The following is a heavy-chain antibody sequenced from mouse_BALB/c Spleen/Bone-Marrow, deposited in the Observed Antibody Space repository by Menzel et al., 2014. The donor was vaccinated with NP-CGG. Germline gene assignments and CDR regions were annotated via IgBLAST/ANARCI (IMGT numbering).Heavy chain of an antibody. CDR2: INPSNGRT. CDR3: ARASWLLRYYYAMDY. Sequence: QVQLQQSGAELVKPGASVKLSCKASGYTFTSYWMHWVKQRPGQGLEWIGEINPSNGRTNYNEKFKSKATLTVDKSSSTAYMQLSSLTSEDSAVYYCARASWLLRYYYAMDYWGQGTSVTVPS. V-gene: IGHV1S81*02. J-gene: IGHJ4*01. D-gene: IGHD2-3*01. CDR1: GYTFTSYW.